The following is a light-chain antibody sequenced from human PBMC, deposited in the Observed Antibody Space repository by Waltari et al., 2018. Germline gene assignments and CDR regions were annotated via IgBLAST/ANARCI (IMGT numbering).Light chain of an antibody. CDR3: QQCYGSPYT. CDR2: WAS. J-gene: IGKJ2*01. CDR1: QSVFYANHKNY. V-gene: IGKV4-1*01. Sequence: DIVMTQSPDSLGVSLGERATIHCKSSQSVFYANHKNYLAWYQQRPGQPPKLLIYWASTRASGVPDRFSGSGSGTDFTLTISSLQAEDAAIYYCQQCYGSPYTFGQGTKLDI.